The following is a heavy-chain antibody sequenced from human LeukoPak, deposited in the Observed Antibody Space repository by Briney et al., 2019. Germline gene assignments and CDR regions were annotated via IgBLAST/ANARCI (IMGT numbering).Heavy chain of an antibody. D-gene: IGHD1-1*01. V-gene: IGHV4-34*01. CDR3: ARGPTISETGYFDY. CDR2: INHLGDT. J-gene: IGHJ4*03. Sequence: SETLSLTCAVYGGSFSAYYWSWIRQSPGKGLGWIAEINHLGDTNYNPSVKSRVSISVDTSKNQFSLKVTSLTAADTAVYYCARGPTISETGYFDYWGQGTLVTVSS. CDR1: GGSFSAYY.